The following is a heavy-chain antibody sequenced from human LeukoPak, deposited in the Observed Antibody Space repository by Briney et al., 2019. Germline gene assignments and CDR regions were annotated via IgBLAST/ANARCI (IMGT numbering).Heavy chain of an antibody. CDR3: ARDFGYYYGSGSPLDY. V-gene: IGHV3-30*03. Sequence: PGTSLRLSCAASGFTFSTYGMHWVRQAPGKGLEWVAVISYDGSNKYYADSVKGRFTISRDNSKNTLYLQMSSLRAEDTAVYYCARDFGYYYGSGSPLDYWGQGTLVTVSS. CDR2: ISYDGSNK. CDR1: GFTFSTYG. J-gene: IGHJ4*02. D-gene: IGHD3-10*01.